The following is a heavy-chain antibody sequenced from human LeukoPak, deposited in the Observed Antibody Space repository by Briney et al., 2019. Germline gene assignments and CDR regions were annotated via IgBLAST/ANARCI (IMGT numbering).Heavy chain of an antibody. V-gene: IGHV1-2*02. J-gene: IGHJ5*02. Sequence: ASVKVSCKASGYTFIGYDMHWVRRAPGQGLEWMGWINLNSGGTNYAQKFQGRVTMTRDTSISTAYMELSRLRSDDTAVYYCARAWGGLHPWGQGTLVTVSS. CDR3: ARAWGGLHP. D-gene: IGHD3-16*01. CDR1: GYTFIGYD. CDR2: INLNSGGT.